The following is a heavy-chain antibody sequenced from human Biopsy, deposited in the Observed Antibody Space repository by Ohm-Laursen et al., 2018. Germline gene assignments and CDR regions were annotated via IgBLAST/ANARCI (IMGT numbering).Heavy chain of an antibody. V-gene: IGHV3-15*01. D-gene: IGHD3-22*01. CDR1: GFTFSHAW. CDR3: THHYDASDDVFDI. J-gene: IGHJ3*02. Sequence: GSLRLSCAASGFTFSHAWMSWVRQAPGKGLEWVGRIKNEIDGGTTDYAAPVKGRFTILRDDSKNMLFLQMDILKTKDTAVYYCTHHYDASDDVFDIWGQGTVVTVSS. CDR2: IKNEIDGGTT.